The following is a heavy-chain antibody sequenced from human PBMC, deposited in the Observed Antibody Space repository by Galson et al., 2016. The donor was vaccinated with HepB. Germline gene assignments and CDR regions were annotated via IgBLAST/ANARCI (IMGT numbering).Heavy chain of an antibody. CDR3: ASAYYHYYYYYAMDV. Sequence: SLRLSCAASGFTFSSYAMSWVRQAPGEGLEWVSVIDGGGSTYYADSVKGRFTISRDSSRNTLYLQMNSLRAEDTAIYYCASAYYHYYYYYAMDVWGQGTTVTVSS. D-gene: IGHD1-26*01. CDR1: GFTFSSYA. V-gene: IGHV3-23*01. J-gene: IGHJ6*02. CDR2: IDGGGST.